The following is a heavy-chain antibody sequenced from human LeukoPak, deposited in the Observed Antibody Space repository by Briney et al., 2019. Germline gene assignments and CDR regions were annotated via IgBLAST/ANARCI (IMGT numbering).Heavy chain of an antibody. CDR2: IKQDGSEK. CDR3: ANQPTKPATYYFDY. CDR1: GFTFRSYW. J-gene: IGHJ4*02. D-gene: IGHD1-14*01. V-gene: IGHV3-7*01. Sequence: PGGSLRLSCAASGFTFRSYWMSWVRQAPGKGLEWVANIKQDGSEKYYVDSVKGRFTISRDNAKNSLYLEMNSLRAEDTAVYYCANQPTKPATYYFDYWGQGTLVTVSS.